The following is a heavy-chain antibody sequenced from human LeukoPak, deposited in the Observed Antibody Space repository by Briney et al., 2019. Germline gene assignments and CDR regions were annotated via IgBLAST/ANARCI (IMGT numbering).Heavy chain of an antibody. CDR3: TRATTRYYYDSSGYYYCFDY. V-gene: IGHV3-49*04. D-gene: IGHD3-22*01. CDR1: GFTFGDYA. Sequence: GGSLRLSCTASGFTFGDYAMSWVRQAPGKGLEWVGFIRSKAYGGTTEYAASVKGRFTISRDDSKSIAYLQMNSLKTENTAVYYCTRATTRYYYDSSGYYYCFDYWGQGTLVTVSS. CDR2: IRSKAYGGTT. J-gene: IGHJ4*02.